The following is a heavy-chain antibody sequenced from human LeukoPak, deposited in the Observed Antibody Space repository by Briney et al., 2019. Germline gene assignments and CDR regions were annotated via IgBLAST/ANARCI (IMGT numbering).Heavy chain of an antibody. Sequence: ASVKVSCKASGYTFTRYYMHWVRQAPGQGLEWMGIINPSGGSTDYAQKFQGRVTMTRDTSTSTVYMELSSLTSEDTAVYYCARDSDDYGDYWGQGTLVTVSS. CDR3: ARDSDDYGDY. CDR1: GYTFTRYY. J-gene: IGHJ4*02. V-gene: IGHV1-46*01. CDR2: INPSGGST.